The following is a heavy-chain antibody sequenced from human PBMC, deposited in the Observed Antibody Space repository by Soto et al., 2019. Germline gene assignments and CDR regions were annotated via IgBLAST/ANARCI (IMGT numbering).Heavy chain of an antibody. Sequence: SETLSLTCTVSGGSISRSSYYWSWIRPPPGKGLEWIGYIYYSGSTNYNPSLKSRVTISVDTSKNQFSLKLSSVTAADTAVYYCARHRPRMGYCSSTSCYGWFDPWGQGTLVTVSS. CDR2: IYYSGST. CDR1: GGSISRSSYY. V-gene: IGHV4-61*05. D-gene: IGHD2-2*01. CDR3: ARHRPRMGYCSSTSCYGWFDP. J-gene: IGHJ5*02.